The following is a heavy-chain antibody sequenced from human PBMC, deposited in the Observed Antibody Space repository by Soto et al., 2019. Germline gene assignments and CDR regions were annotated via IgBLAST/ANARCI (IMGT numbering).Heavy chain of an antibody. CDR2: INPNSGGT. CDR3: ASMYSSGWLYYYYYGMDV. J-gene: IGHJ6*02. CDR1: GYTFTGYY. Sequence: GASVKVSCKASGYTFTGYYMHWVRQAPGQGLEWMGWINPNSGGTNYAQKFQGKVTMTRDTSISTAYMELSRLRSDDTAVYYCASMYSSGWLYYYYYGMDVWRQGTTVTVSS. V-gene: IGHV1-2*02. D-gene: IGHD6-19*01.